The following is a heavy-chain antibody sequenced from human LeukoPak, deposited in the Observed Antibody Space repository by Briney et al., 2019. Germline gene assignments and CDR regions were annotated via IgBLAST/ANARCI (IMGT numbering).Heavy chain of an antibody. CDR2: TYYRSKWYK. CDR1: GDSVSANGAA. J-gene: IGHJ3*02. CDR3: ARVPYYDFQADAFDI. D-gene: IGHD3-3*01. Sequence: SQTLSLTCAISGDSVSANGAAWHWIRQSPSRGLEWLVRTYYRSKWYKDYAVSVKSRITINPDTSKNQFSLQLNSVTPEDTAVYYCARVPYYDFQADAFDIWGQGTMVTVSS. V-gene: IGHV6-1*01.